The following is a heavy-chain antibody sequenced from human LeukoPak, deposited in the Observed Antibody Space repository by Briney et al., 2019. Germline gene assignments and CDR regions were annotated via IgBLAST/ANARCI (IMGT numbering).Heavy chain of an antibody. V-gene: IGHV4-59*08. Sequence: PSETLSLTCTVSGGSISSYYWSWIRQPPGKGLEWIGYIYYSGSTNYNPSLKSRVTISVGTSKNQFSLKLSSVTAADTAVYYCALECSGGSCYPGSFDYWGQGTLVTVSS. CDR3: ALECSGGSCYPGSFDY. D-gene: IGHD2-15*01. CDR1: GGSISSYY. J-gene: IGHJ4*02. CDR2: IYYSGST.